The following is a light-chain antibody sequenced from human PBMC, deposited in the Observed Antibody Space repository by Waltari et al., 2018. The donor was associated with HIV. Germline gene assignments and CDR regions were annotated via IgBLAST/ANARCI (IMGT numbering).Light chain of an antibody. V-gene: IGLV2-14*01. CDR3: SSYTSSSTPYV. CDR1: SSDVGGYNY. Sequence: QSALTQPASVSGSPGQSITISCTGTSSDVGGYNYVSWYQQHPGKAPKLMIYEVSNRPSGVSNGFSGSKSGNTDSLTISGLQAEDEADYYCSSYTSSSTPYVFGTGTKVTVL. J-gene: IGLJ1*01. CDR2: EVS.